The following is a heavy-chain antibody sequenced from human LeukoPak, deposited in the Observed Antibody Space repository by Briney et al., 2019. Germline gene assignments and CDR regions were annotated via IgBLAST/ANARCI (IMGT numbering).Heavy chain of an antibody. V-gene: IGHV4-59*01. Sequence: SETLSLTCTVSGGSISSYYWSWIRQPPGKGLEWIGYIYYSGSTSYNPSLKSRVTISVDTSKNQFSLKLSSVTAADTAVYCCARGTYYDSSSPWCYWGQGTLVTVSS. J-gene: IGHJ4*02. CDR2: IYYSGST. CDR3: ARGTYYDSSSPWCY. D-gene: IGHD3-22*01. CDR1: GGSISSYY.